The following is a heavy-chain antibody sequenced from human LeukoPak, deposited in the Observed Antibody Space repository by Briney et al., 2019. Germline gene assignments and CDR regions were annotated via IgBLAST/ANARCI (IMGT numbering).Heavy chain of an antibody. CDR3: ARDDCSSISCYHNWFDP. CDR1: GFTFSSYW. CDR2: IKQDGSEK. V-gene: IGHV3-7*01. J-gene: IGHJ5*02. D-gene: IGHD2-2*01. Sequence: GGSMRLSCAASGFTFSSYWMSWVRQAPGKGLEWVANIKQDGSEKYYVDSVKGRFTISRDNAKNSLYLQMNSLRAEDTAVYYCARDDCSSISCYHNWFDPWGQGTLVTVSS.